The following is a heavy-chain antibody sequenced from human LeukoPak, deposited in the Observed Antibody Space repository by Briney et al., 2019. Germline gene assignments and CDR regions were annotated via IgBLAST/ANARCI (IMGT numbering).Heavy chain of an antibody. J-gene: IGHJ4*02. CDR1: GYTFTGYY. V-gene: IGHV1-2*02. Sequence: ASVKVSCKASGYTFTGYYMHWVRQAPGQGLEWMGWINPNSGGTNYAQKFQGRVTMTRDTSISTAYMELSRLRSDDTAVYYCARDSRPEYDFRSGYFEETFNYWGQGTLVTVSS. D-gene: IGHD3-3*01. CDR2: INPNSGGT. CDR3: ARDSRPEYDFRSGYFEETFNY.